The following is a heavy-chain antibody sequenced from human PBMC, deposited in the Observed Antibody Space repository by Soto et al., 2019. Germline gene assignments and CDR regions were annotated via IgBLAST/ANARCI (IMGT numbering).Heavy chain of an antibody. CDR2: ISANNGNT. Sequence: QVQLVQSGAEVKKPGASVKVSCKAFGYTFTSYGISWVRQAPGQGLEWMGWISANNGNTNYAQKLQGRVTMTTATSTSTVYMELRSLRSDDTAVYYCARDRGSYALDYWGQVTLVTVSS. CDR1: GYTFTSYG. D-gene: IGHD1-26*01. CDR3: ARDRGSYALDY. J-gene: IGHJ4*02. V-gene: IGHV1-18*01.